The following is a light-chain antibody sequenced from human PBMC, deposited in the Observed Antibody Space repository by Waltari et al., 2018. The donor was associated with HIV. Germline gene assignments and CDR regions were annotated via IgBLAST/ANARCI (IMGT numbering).Light chain of an antibody. J-gene: IGLJ1*01. CDR3: SSYTNRSTLEV. CDR1: CRHVGRYAY. Sequence: QSALPQPPSVCGSPGHSTTLLCNGTCRHVGRYAYLSWYQQHPVKAPTLMLYDVSNRPPGVSVRFSGSKSGNTASLTISGLQAEDEADYYFSSYTNRSTLEVFGTGTKVTVL. V-gene: IGLV2-14*03. CDR2: DVS.